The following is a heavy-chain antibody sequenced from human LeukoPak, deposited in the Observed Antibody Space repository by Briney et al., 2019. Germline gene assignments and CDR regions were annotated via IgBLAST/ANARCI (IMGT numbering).Heavy chain of an antibody. V-gene: IGHV1-18*01. Sequence: ASVKVSCKASGYTFTSYGISWVRQAPGQGLEWMGWISAYNGNTNYAQKLQGRVTMTTDTSTSTAYMELRSLRSDDTAVYYCARDERSGYDILTGHPFDYWGQGTLVTVSS. J-gene: IGHJ4*02. D-gene: IGHD3-9*01. CDR1: GYTFTSYG. CDR3: ARDERSGYDILTGHPFDY. CDR2: ISAYNGNT.